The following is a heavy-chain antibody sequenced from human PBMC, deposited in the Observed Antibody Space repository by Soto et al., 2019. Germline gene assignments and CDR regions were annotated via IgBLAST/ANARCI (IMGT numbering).Heavy chain of an antibody. V-gene: IGHV1-18*01. D-gene: IGHD1-1*01. CDR3: SRDLGGIPVL. CDR2: ISGHNGNT. CDR1: GYTFTSYG. J-gene: IGHJ4*02. Sequence: QVQLVQSGAEVKKPGASVKVSCKASGYTFTSYGISWVRQAPGQGLEWMGWISGHNGNTDFAQKLQGRVTMTTDTSKSADYKDLRGERSDDTAVYCCSRDLGGIPVLWGQGARVTLSS.